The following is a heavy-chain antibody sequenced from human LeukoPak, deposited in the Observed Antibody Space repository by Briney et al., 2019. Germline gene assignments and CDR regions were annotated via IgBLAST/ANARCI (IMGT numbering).Heavy chain of an antibody. D-gene: IGHD6-19*01. CDR1: GLTFSTYA. Sequence: GGSLTLSCSGSGLTFSTYAMNWVRQTPGKGLEWVSEISYTGGSTYYADSMKGRFTISRDNSKNTVYLQMNSLRAEDTAVYYCARDGSSGWYWFDPWGQGTLVTVSS. CDR3: ARDGSSGWYWFDP. J-gene: IGHJ5*02. CDR2: ISYTGGST. V-gene: IGHV3-23*01.